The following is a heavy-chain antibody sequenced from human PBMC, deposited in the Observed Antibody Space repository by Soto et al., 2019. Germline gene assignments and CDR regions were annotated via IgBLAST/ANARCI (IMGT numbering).Heavy chain of an antibody. CDR2: IFSDGTT. Sequence: PGGSLILSCAASGFSVRSSQMSWVRQAPGKGLEWVSIIFSDGTTHYADSVKGRFTISRDNAKNSLYLQMNSLRAEDTAVYYCARGAGTAKGRAYYYYGMDVWGQGTTVTVSS. D-gene: IGHD1-1*01. V-gene: IGHV3-53*01. CDR1: GFSVRSSQ. J-gene: IGHJ6*02. CDR3: ARGAGTAKGRAYYYYGMDV.